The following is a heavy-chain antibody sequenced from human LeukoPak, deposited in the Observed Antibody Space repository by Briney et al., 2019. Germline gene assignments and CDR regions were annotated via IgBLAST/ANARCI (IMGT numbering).Heavy chain of an antibody. D-gene: IGHD1-26*01. CDR2: ISAYNGNT. J-gene: IGHJ3*02. CDR1: GYTFTSYG. Sequence: ASVKVSCKASGYTFTSYGISWVRQAPGQGLEWMGWISAYNGNTNYAQKLQGRVTMTTDTSTSTAYMELRSLRSDDTAVYYCARDEGAGSGSYHWAFDIWGQGTMVTVSS. V-gene: IGHV1-18*01. CDR3: ARDEGAGSGSYHWAFDI.